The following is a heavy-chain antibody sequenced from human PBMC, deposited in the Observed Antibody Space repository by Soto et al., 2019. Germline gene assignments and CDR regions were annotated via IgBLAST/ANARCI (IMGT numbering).Heavy chain of an antibody. CDR2: ISWDSSTI. J-gene: IGHJ4*02. D-gene: IGHD2-15*01. Sequence: EVQLVESEGGLVQPGRSLRLSCAASGFTVDNCGMHWVRQAPGKGLEWVAGISWDSSTIGYADSVKGRFIISRDDAKNSLYLQMDSLRGEDTALYYCVQGRYPTMATPLDHWGQGTQLIVSS. V-gene: IGHV3-9*01. CDR1: GFTVDNCG. CDR3: VQGRYPTMATPLDH.